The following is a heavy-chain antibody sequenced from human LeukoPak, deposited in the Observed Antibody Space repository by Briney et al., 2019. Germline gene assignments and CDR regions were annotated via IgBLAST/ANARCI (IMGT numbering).Heavy chain of an antibody. CDR2: INPSGGST. D-gene: IGHD3-22*01. CDR3: ARAPLGDSSGYPVYFQH. Sequence: ASVKVSCKASGYTFTSYYKHWVRQAPGQGLEWMGIINPSGGSTSYAQKFQGRVTMTRDTSTSTVYMELSSLRSEDTAVYYCARAPLGDSSGYPVYFQHWGQGTLVTVSS. J-gene: IGHJ1*01. CDR1: GYTFTSYY. V-gene: IGHV1-46*01.